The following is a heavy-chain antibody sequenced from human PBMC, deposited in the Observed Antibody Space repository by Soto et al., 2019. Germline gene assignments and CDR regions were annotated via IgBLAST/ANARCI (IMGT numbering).Heavy chain of an antibody. J-gene: IGHJ4*02. CDR2: ISSSSSYI. Sequence: GASVKVSCAASGFTFSSYSMNWVRQAPGKGLEWVSSISSSSSYIYYADSVKGRFTISRDNAKNSLYLQMNSLRAEDTAVYYCARVYYYDSSGYLDYWGQGTPVTVSS. D-gene: IGHD3-22*01. CDR1: GFTFSSYS. V-gene: IGHV3-21*01. CDR3: ARVYYYDSSGYLDY.